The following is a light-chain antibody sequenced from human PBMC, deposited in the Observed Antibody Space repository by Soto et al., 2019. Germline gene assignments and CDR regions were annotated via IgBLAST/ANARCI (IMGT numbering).Light chain of an antibody. J-gene: IGLJ7*01. CDR2: RSD. Sequence: QSVLTQPPSASGTPGQRVSISCSGDSSTFATSYVHWYQQLPGAAPKLLIYRSDQRPSGVPERFSGSKTGTSASLTISGLRPEDEAHYYCAAYTGNLNGPVFGGGTQLTVL. CDR3: AAYTGNLNGPV. CDR1: SSTFATSY. V-gene: IGLV1-47*01.